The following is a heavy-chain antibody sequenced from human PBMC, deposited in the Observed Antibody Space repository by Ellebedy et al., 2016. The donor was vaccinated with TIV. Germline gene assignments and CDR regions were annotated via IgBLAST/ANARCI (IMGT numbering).Heavy chain of an antibody. CDR2: VYSSGST. D-gene: IGHD6-13*01. V-gene: IGHV4-4*07. J-gene: IGHJ4*02. CDR3: ARGGSSSWYGVY. Sequence: SETLSLTXTVSGGSISGFYRSWLRQPAGKGLEWIGRVYSSGSTNYNPSLKSRVTMSVDTSKNHFSLNLTSVTAADTALYYCARGGSSSWYGVYWGQGILVTVSS. CDR1: GGSISGFY.